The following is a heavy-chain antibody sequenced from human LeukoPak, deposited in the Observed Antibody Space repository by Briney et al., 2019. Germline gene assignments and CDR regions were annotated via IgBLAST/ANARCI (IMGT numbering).Heavy chain of an antibody. Sequence: PGRSLRLSCAASGFTFSSYGMHWVRQAPGKGLEWVAVISYDGSNEYYADSVKGRFTISRDNSKNTLYLQMNSLRAEDTAVYYCAKDIDFDYWGQGTLVTVSS. V-gene: IGHV3-30*18. CDR2: ISYDGSNE. J-gene: IGHJ4*02. CDR1: GFTFSSYG. CDR3: AKDIDFDY.